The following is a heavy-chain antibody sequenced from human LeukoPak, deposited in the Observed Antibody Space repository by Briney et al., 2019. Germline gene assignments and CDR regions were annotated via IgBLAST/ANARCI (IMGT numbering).Heavy chain of an antibody. D-gene: IGHD4-23*01. J-gene: IGHJ4*02. CDR3: ARGGGKGYFDY. CDR1: GGSISSSSYY. CDR2: IYYSGST. Sequence: PSETLSLTCTVSGGSISSSSYYWGWIRQPPGKGLEWIGSIYYSGSTYYNPSLKSRVTISVDTSKNQFSLKLSSVTAADTAVYYCARGGGKGYFDYWGQGTLVTVSS. V-gene: IGHV4-39*07.